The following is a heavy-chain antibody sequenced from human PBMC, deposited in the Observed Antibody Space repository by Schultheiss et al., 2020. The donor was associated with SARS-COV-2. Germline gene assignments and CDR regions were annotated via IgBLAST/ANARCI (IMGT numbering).Heavy chain of an antibody. V-gene: IGHV5-51*01. D-gene: IGHD3-3*01. CDR2: IYPGDSDT. CDR3: ARGVVYYDFWSGYLDAFDI. J-gene: IGHJ3*02. Sequence: GESLKISCKGSGYSFTSYWIGWVRQMPGKGLEWMGIIYPGDSDTRYSPSFQGQVTISADKSISTAYLQWSSLKASDTAMYYCARGVVYYDFWSGYLDAFDIWGQGTMVTVSS. CDR1: GYSFTSYW.